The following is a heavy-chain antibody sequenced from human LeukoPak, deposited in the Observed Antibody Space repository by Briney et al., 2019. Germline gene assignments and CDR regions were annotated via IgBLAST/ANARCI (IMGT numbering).Heavy chain of an antibody. CDR3: AKGNWRYFDY. J-gene: IGHJ4*02. Sequence: GGSLRLSCAASGFTFSTYVMSWVRQAPGKGLEWVSAIGGSGGSTYYADSVKGRFTISRDNSKNTLYLQMNSLGADDTAVYYCAKGNWRYFDYWGQGTLVTVSS. D-gene: IGHD1-1*01. CDR1: GFTFSTYV. V-gene: IGHV3-23*01. CDR2: IGGSGGST.